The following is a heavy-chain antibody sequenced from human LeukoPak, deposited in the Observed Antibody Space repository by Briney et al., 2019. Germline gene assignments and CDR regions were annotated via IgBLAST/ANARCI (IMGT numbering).Heavy chain of an antibody. CDR3: AKGNWRYFDY. J-gene: IGHJ4*02. Sequence: GGSLRLSCAASGFTFSTYVMSWVRQAPGKGLEWVSAIGGSGGSTYYADSVKGRFTISRDNSKNTLYLQMNSLGADDTAVYYCAKGNWRYFDYWGQGTLVTVSS. D-gene: IGHD1-1*01. CDR1: GFTFSTYV. V-gene: IGHV3-23*01. CDR2: IGGSGGST.